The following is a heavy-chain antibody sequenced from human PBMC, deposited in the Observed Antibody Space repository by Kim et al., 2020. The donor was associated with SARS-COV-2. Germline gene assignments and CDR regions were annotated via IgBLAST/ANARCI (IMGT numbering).Heavy chain of an antibody. V-gene: IGHV4-31*03. J-gene: IGHJ6*02. CDR3: ARASSSWYSFVYYGMDV. CDR1: GGSISSGGYY. CDR2: IYYSGST. Sequence: SETLSLTCTVSGGSISSGGYYWSWIRQHPGKGLEWIGYIYYSGSTYYNPSLKSRVTISVDTSKNQFSLKLSSVTAADTAVYYCARASSSWYSFVYYGMDVWGQGTTVTVSS. D-gene: IGHD6-13*01.